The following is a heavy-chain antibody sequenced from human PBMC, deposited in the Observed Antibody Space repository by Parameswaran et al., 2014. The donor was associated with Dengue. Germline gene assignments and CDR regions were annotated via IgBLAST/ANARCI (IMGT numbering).Heavy chain of an antibody. V-gene: IGHV1-18*01. J-gene: IGHJ4*02. D-gene: IGHD6-6*01. Sequence: SWVRQAPGQGLEWMGWISAYNGNTNYAQKLQGRVTMTTDTSTSTAYMELRSLRSDDTAVYYCARVAARSFDYWGQGTLVTVSS. CDR2: ISAYNGNT. CDR3: ARVAARSFDY.